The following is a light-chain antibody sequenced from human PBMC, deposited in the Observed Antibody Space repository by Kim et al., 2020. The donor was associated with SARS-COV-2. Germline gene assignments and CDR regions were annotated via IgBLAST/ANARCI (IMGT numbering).Light chain of an antibody. CDR1: RLADKD. CDR3: QVWDSTTAI. CDR2: QDT. Sequence: SYELTQPPSVSVSPGQTASITCSGDRLADKDVCWYQQMPGQSPVLVIYQDTKRPSGIPERFSGSNSGNIATLTISGTQAMDDADYYCQVWDSTTAIFGGGTQLTVL. J-gene: IGLJ2*01. V-gene: IGLV3-1*01.